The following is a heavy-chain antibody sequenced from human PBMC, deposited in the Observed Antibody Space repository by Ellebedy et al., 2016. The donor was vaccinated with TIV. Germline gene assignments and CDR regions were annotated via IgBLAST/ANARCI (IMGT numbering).Heavy chain of an antibody. D-gene: IGHD1-1*01. J-gene: IGHJ6*03. CDR2: INTNTGNP. Sequence: ASVKVSCKASGYTFTAYPMNWVRQAPGQGLEWLGWINTNTGNPTYSQGFRGQFVFSLDTSVSTAYLEISGLRAEDTAVYYCARDSRYNWDDWDYYHMDVWGRGTTVTVSS. CDR1: GYTFTAYP. V-gene: IGHV7-4-1*02. CDR3: ARDSRYNWDDWDYYHMDV.